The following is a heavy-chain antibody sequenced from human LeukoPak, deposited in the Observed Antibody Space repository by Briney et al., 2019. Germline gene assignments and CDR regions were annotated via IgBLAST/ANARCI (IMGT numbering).Heavy chain of an antibody. J-gene: IGHJ3*02. CDR3: ARDGGYYDSSGYYYHAFDI. CDR1: GFTFSSNS. D-gene: IGHD3-22*01. V-gene: IGHV3-21*04. CDR2: ISTSSIYI. Sequence: GGSLRLSCSASGFTFSSNSMNWVRQAPGKGLEWVSSISTSSIYIYYADSVKGRFTISRDNARKSLYLEMNSLRAEDTAVYYCARDGGYYDSSGYYYHAFDIWGKGTMVTVSS.